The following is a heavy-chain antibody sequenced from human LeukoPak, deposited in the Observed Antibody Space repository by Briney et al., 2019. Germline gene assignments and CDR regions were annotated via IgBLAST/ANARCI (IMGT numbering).Heavy chain of an antibody. D-gene: IGHD6-13*01. CDR2: IYYSGST. Sequence: SETLSLTCTVSGGSISSSSYYWGWIRQPPGKGLEWIGSIYYSGSTYYNPSLKSRVTISVDRSKNQFSLKLSSVTAADTAVYYCARELAGTMLDYYYYYMDVWGKGTTVTVSS. J-gene: IGHJ6*03. CDR3: ARELAGTMLDYYYYYMDV. V-gene: IGHV4-39*07. CDR1: GGSISSSSYY.